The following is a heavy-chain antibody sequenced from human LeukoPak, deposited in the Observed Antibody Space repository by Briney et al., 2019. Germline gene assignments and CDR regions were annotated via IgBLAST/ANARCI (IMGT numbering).Heavy chain of an antibody. CDR2: IYYSGST. J-gene: IGHJ5*02. CDR3: ARELDCTSSRCYSNWFDP. Sequence: PSETLSLTCTVSGGSISSSSYYWGWIRQPPGKGLEWIGNIYYSGSTYYNPSLKSRVTISVDTSENQFSLKLSSVTAADTAVYYCARELDCTSSRCYSNWFDPWGRGTLVTVSS. V-gene: IGHV4-39*07. CDR1: GGSISSSSYY. D-gene: IGHD2-2*01.